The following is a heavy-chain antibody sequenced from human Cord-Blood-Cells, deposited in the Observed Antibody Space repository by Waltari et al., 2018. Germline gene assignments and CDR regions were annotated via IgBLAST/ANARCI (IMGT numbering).Heavy chain of an antibody. CDR2: ISYDGSNK. D-gene: IGHD3-22*01. CDR3: ARDNDDSSGYYFDY. Sequence: QVQLVESGGGVVQPGRSLRLSCAASGFTFSSYAMPWVRQAPGKGLEWVAVISYDGSNKYYADSVKGRFTISRDNSKNTLYLQMNSLRAEDTAVYYCARDNDDSSGYYFDYWGQGTLVTVSS. J-gene: IGHJ4*02. CDR1: GFTFSSYA. V-gene: IGHV3-30*04.